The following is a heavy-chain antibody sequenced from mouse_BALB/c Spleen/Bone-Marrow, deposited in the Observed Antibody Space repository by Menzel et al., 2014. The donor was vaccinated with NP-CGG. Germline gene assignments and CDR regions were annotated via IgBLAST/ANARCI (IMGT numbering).Heavy chain of an antibody. CDR2: INPYNDGT. D-gene: IGHD2-14*01. J-gene: IGHJ2*01. V-gene: IGHV1-14*01. CDR3: AKGGNYRYDFDY. Sequence: VQLKESGPELVKPGASVKMSCKASGYTFTSYVMHWVKQKPGQGLEWIGYINPYNDGTKYNEKFNGMATLTSDRSSSTAYMELSSLTSEDSAVYYCAKGGNYRYDFDYWGQGTTLTVSS. CDR1: GYTFTSYV.